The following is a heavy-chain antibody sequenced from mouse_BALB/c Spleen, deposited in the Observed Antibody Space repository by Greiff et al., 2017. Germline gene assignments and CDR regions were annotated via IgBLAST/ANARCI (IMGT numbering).Heavy chain of an antibody. CDR3: ARWWYYGSSGAY. V-gene: IGHV1-80*01. J-gene: IGHJ3*01. Sequence: VKLQESGAELARPGSSVKISCKASGYAFSSYWMNWVKQRPGQGLEWIGQIYPGDGDTNYNGKFKGKATLTADKSSSTAYMQLSSLTSEDSAVYFCARWWYYGSSGAYWGQGTLVTVSA. CDR2: IYPGDGDT. D-gene: IGHD1-1*01. CDR1: GYAFSSYW.